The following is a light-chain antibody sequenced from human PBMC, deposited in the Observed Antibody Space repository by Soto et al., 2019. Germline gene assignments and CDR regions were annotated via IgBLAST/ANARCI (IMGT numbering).Light chain of an antibody. CDR1: SSNIGRKS. CDR3: GTWDLSLSTGV. J-gene: IGLJ3*02. CDR2: EDD. V-gene: IGLV1-51*02. Sequence: QSVLTQPPSVSAAPGQKVTISCSGSSSNIGRKSVSWYQQFPGKVPKLLIYEDDKRTSGIPDRFSGSKSGTSATLAITGLQTGYEADYYCGTWDLSLSTGVFGGGTKLTVL.